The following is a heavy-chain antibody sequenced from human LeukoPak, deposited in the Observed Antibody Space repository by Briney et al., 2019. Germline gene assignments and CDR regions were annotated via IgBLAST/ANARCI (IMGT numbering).Heavy chain of an antibody. CDR3: AKGGLTTTTRSHFNY. Sequence: GGSLRLSCAASGFTFSSYGMHWVRQAPGKGLEWVAFIRYDGSNKYYADSVKGRFTISRDNSKNTLYLQMNSLRAEDTAVYYCAKGGLTTTTRSHFNYWGQGTLVTVSS. J-gene: IGHJ4*02. V-gene: IGHV3-30*02. D-gene: IGHD4/OR15-4a*01. CDR1: GFTFSSYG. CDR2: IRYDGSNK.